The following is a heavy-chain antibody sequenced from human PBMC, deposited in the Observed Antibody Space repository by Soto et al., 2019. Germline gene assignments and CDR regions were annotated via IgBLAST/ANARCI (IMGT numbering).Heavy chain of an antibody. CDR3: ARGYYYDSRGLAPFDY. V-gene: IGHV1-2*02. CDR1: GYTFTGYY. J-gene: IGHJ4*02. Sequence: ASVKVSCKASGYTFTGYYTHWVRQAPGQGLEWMGWINPNSGGTNYAQKFQGRVTMTRDTSISTAYMELSRLRSDDTAVYYCARGYYYDSRGLAPFDYWGQGTLVTVSS. D-gene: IGHD3-22*01. CDR2: INPNSGGT.